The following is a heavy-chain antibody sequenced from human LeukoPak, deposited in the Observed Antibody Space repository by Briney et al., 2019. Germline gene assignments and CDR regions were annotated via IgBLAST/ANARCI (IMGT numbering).Heavy chain of an antibody. V-gene: IGHV1-2*02. CDR2: INPNSGGT. CDR1: GYTFTGYY. Sequence: ASVKVSCKASGYTFTGYYIHWVRQAPGQGLEWVGWINPNSGGTNFAQKFQGRFTMTRDTSTTTAYMELSSLRSDDTAVYYCARARKGSAYDYFDYWGQGTLVTVSS. CDR3: ARARKGSAYDYFDY. D-gene: IGHD5-12*01. J-gene: IGHJ4*02.